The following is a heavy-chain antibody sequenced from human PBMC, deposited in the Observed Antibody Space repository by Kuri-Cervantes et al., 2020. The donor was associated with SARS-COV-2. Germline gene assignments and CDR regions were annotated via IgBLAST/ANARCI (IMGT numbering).Heavy chain of an antibody. V-gene: IGHV4-34*01. CDR1: GESFSGYY. CDR2: VNHRGST. J-gene: IGHJ6*03. CDR3: ARIVRFMDV. Sequence: SETLSLTCAFYGESFSGYYWNWIRQSPGKGLEWIGEVNHRGSTNYNPSLKSRVTISVDTSSKQFSLKLSSVTAADTAVYYCARIVRFMDVWGKGTTVTVSS. D-gene: IGHD2-21*01.